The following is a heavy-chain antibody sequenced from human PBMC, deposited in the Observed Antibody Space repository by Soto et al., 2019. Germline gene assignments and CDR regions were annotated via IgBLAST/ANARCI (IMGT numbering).Heavy chain of an antibody. CDR3: ASLGYSYGSDAFDI. CDR2: IWYDGSNK. Sequence: QVQLVESGGGVVQPGRSLRLSCAASGFTFSSYGMHWVRQAPGKGLEWVAVIWYDGSNKYYADSVKGRFTISRDNSKNTLYLQMNSLRAEDTAVYYCASLGYSYGSDAFDIWGQGTMVTVSS. J-gene: IGHJ3*02. D-gene: IGHD5-18*01. CDR1: GFTFSSYG. V-gene: IGHV3-33*01.